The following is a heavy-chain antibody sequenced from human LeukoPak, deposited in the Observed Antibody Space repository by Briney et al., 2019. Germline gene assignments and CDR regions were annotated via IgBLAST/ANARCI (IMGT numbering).Heavy chain of an antibody. J-gene: IGHJ4*02. CDR2: INHSGST. CDR3: ARHAPRIAVAGNGVDY. Sequence: SETLSLTCAVYGGSFSGYYWSWIRQPPGKGLEWIGEINHSGSTNYNPSLKSRVTISVDTSKNQFSLKLSSVTAADTAVYYCARHAPRIAVAGNGVDYWGQGTLVTVSS. CDR1: GGSFSGYY. D-gene: IGHD6-19*01. V-gene: IGHV4-34*01.